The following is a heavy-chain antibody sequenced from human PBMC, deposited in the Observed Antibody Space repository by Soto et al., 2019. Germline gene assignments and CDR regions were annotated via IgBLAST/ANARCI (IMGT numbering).Heavy chain of an antibody. D-gene: IGHD3-10*01. V-gene: IGHV3-33*01. J-gene: IGHJ4*02. Sequence: QVQLVESGGGVVQPGRSLRLSCAASGFTFSNYGMHWVRQAPGKGLEWVAVIWYDESKSYYADSVKGRFTISRDNSKNTVYLQMNSLRVEDTAVYYCARDDYGSGRSLDYWGQGTLVTVSS. CDR2: IWYDESKS. CDR3: ARDDYGSGRSLDY. CDR1: GFTFSNYG.